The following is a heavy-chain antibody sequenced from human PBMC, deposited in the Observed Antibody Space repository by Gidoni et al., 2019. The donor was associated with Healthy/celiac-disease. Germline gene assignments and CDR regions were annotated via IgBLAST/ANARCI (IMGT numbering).Heavy chain of an antibody. CDR3: AKDRGGYYDSSGFDY. CDR2: ISYDGSNK. J-gene: IGHJ4*02. Sequence: QVQLVESGGGVVQPGMSLRLSCAASGFTFSSYGMHWVRQAPGKGLEWVAVISYDGSNKYYADSVKGRFTIARDNSKNTLYLQMNSLRAEDTAVYYCAKDRGGYYDSSGFDYWGQGTLVTVSS. CDR1: GFTFSSYG. V-gene: IGHV3-30*18. D-gene: IGHD3-22*01.